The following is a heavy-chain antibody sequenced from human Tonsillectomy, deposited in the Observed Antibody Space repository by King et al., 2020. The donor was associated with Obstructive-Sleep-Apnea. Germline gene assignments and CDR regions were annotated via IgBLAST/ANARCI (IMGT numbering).Heavy chain of an antibody. J-gene: IGHJ4*02. CDR1: GFTFSSYA. V-gene: IGHV3-23*04. CDR3: AKGGYGQQLAPLYFDY. CDR2: IRGSGDST. Sequence: VQLVESGGGLVQPGGSLRLSCAASGFTFSSYAMSWVRQAPGKGLEGGSAIRGSGDSTYYADSVKGRFTISRDNSKNTLFLQMNSLRAEDTALYYWAKGGYGQQLAPLYFDYWGQGTLVTVSS. D-gene: IGHD6-13*01.